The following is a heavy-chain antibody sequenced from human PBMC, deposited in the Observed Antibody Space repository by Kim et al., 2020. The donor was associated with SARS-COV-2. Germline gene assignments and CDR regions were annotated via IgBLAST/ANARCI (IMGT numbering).Heavy chain of an antibody. CDR2: IYSGGTT. Sequence: GGSLRLSCAASGFSVSSNHMSWVRQAPGKGLEWVSVIYSGGTTYYADSVKGRFTISRDNSKNTLYLQMNSLRAEDTAVYYCARGKSTGGGNLNDYWGQGTLVTVSS. V-gene: IGHV3-53*01. CDR3: ARGKSTGGGNLNDY. D-gene: IGHD3-16*01. J-gene: IGHJ4*02. CDR1: GFSVSSNH.